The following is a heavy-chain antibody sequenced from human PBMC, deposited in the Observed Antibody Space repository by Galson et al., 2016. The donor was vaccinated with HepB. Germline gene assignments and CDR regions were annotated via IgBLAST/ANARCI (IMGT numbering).Heavy chain of an antibody. V-gene: IGHV3-23*01. Sequence: SLRLSCAASGFTFSYYGMSWVRQAAGKGLEWVSGISGGPDGRTYYADYVKGRFTISRDNSKKTLYLQMTSLRAEDTAVYYCAKLWAPGLITGSTFFDSWGQGTLVTVSS. CDR3: AKLWAPGLITGSTFFDS. CDR2: ISGGPDGRT. CDR1: GFTFSYYG. D-gene: IGHD1-7*01. J-gene: IGHJ4*02.